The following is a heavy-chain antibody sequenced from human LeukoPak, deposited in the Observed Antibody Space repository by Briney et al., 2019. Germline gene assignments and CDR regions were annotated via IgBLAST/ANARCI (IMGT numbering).Heavy chain of an antibody. Sequence: GGSLRLSCAASGFTFSSYAMSWVRQAPGKGLEWVSAISGGGGSTYYGFSVKGRFTIYRDNSKNTLYLQMNSLRAEDTAVYYCAIMTTVTTFDYWGQGTLVTVSS. CDR2: ISGGGGST. CDR1: GFTFSSYA. CDR3: AIMTTVTTFDY. V-gene: IGHV3-23*01. J-gene: IGHJ4*02. D-gene: IGHD4-17*01.